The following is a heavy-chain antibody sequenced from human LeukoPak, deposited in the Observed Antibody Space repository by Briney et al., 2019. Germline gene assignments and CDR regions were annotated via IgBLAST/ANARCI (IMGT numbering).Heavy chain of an antibody. CDR3: AQGGSSSWWDPHSFDY. D-gene: IGHD6-13*01. J-gene: IGHJ4*02. CDR1: GFTFSSYA. CDR2: ISGSGGST. Sequence: PGGSLRLSCAASGFTFSSYAMSWVRQAPGKGLEWVSAISGSGGSTYYADSVKGRFTISRDNSKNTLYLQMNSLRAEDTAVYYCAQGGSSSWWDPHSFDYWGQGTLVTVPS. V-gene: IGHV3-23*01.